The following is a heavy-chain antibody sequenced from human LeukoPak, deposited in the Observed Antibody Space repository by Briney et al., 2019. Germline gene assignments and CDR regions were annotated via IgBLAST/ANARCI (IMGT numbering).Heavy chain of an antibody. CDR1: GFTFDDYG. CDR2: ISSSSSYI. V-gene: IGHV3-21*01. Sequence: PGGSLRLSCAAPGFTFDDYGMSWVRQAPGKGLEWVSSISSSSSYIYYADSLKGRFTISRDNAKNSLYLQMNSLRAEDTAVYYCARDPHAYYYDSSGYYYYWGQGTLVTVSS. CDR3: ARDPHAYYYDSSGYYYY. J-gene: IGHJ4*02. D-gene: IGHD3-22*01.